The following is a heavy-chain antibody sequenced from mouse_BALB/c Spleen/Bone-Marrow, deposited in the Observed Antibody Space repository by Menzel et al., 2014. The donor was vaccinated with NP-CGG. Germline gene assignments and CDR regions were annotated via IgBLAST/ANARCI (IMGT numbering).Heavy chain of an antibody. J-gene: IGHJ4*01. Sequence: VQLQQSGAELVRPGVSVKISCKGSGYTFTDYAMHWVKQSHAKNLEWIGVISTYYGDASYNQKFKGKATMTVDKSSSTAYMELARLTSEDSAIYYCARSGKVRNAVDYWGQGTSVTVSS. V-gene: IGHV1S137*01. CDR3: ARSGKVRNAVDY. CDR2: ISTYYGDA. D-gene: IGHD2-14*01. CDR1: GYTFTDYA.